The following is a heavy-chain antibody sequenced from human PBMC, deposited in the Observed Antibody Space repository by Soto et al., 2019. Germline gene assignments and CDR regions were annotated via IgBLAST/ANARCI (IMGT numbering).Heavy chain of an antibody. D-gene: IGHD1-26*01. CDR3: ARDRHPSLSGSTDIDY. CDR1: GYTXTXYG. CDR2: ISAYNGNT. V-gene: IGHV1-18*04. Sequence: QVQXVQSGAEVXXPXASVXVSCKXXGYTXTXYGISXXXXXXXXXXXXMGWISAYNGNTNYAQKLQGRVTMTTYTSTSTAHMELRSLRSDDTAVYYCARDRHPSLSGSTDIDYWGQGTLVTVSS. J-gene: IGHJ4*02.